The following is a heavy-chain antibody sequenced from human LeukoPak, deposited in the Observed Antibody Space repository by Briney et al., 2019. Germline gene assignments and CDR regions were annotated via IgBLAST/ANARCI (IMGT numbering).Heavy chain of an antibody. J-gene: IGHJ4*02. CDR2: IYYSGTT. V-gene: IGHV4-59*12. Sequence: RSSETLSLTCTVSGGSISSYYCSWIRQPPGKGLELMGTIYYSGTTYYNPSLKSRVTISLDTSKNQFSLMLSSAPAADTAVYYCARMYSDHPTLRAGPFDYWGQGTLVTVSS. CDR1: GGSISSYY. CDR3: ARMYSDHPTLRAGPFDY. D-gene: IGHD6-13*01.